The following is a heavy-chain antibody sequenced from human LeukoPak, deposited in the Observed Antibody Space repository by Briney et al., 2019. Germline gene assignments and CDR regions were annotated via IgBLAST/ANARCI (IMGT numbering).Heavy chain of an antibody. CDR3: AKDRSYYYDSSGHRGAFDI. CDR2: ISGSSGST. CDR1: GFTVSSYA. V-gene: IGHV3-23*01. J-gene: IGHJ3*02. Sequence: AGGSLRLSCAASGFTVSSYAMSGVRQAPGKGLEWVSAISGSSGSTYYADSVKGRFTISRDNSKNTLYLQMNRLRAEDTAVYYCAKDRSYYYDSSGHRGAFDIWGQGTMVTVSS. D-gene: IGHD3-22*01.